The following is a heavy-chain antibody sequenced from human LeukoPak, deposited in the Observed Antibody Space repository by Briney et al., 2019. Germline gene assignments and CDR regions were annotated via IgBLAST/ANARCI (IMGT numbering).Heavy chain of an antibody. D-gene: IGHD3-22*01. CDR3: AREGSYDSTGYYYGY. Sequence: GGSLRLSCAASGFTFSSYGMHWVRQAPGKGLEWVAVISYDGSNKYYADSVKGRFTVSRDNSKNTLYLQMNSLRAEDTAVYYCAREGSYDSTGYYYGYWGQGTLVTVSS. CDR1: GFTFSSYG. V-gene: IGHV3-30*03. CDR2: ISYDGSNK. J-gene: IGHJ4*02.